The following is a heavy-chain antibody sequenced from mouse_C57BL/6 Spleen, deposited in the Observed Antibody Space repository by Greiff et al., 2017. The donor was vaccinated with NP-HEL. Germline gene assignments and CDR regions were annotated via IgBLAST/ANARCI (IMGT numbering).Heavy chain of an antibody. Sequence: VQLQQSGAELVRPGTSVKVSCKASGYAFTNYLIEWVKQRPGQGLEWIGVINPGSGGTNYNETFKGKATLTADKSSSTAYMQLSSLTSEDSAVYFCARTGYYGSSLYWGQGTTLTVSS. V-gene: IGHV1-54*01. CDR1: GYAFTNYL. J-gene: IGHJ2*01. CDR2: INPGSGGT. CDR3: ARTGYYGSSLY. D-gene: IGHD1-1*01.